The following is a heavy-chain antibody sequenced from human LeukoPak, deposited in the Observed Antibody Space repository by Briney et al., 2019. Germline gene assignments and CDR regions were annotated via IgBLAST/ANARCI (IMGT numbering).Heavy chain of an antibody. J-gene: IGHJ5*02. D-gene: IGHD2-8*01. CDR1: GGTFSSYA. CDR2: IIPIFGTA. Sequence: SVKVSCKASGGTFSSYAISWVRQAPGRGLEWMGGIIPIFGTANYAQKFQGRVTITADESTSTAYMELSSLRSEDTAVYYCAREGGVVLMVYAPNTGWFDPWGQGTLVTVSS. V-gene: IGHV1-69*01. CDR3: AREGGVVLMVYAPNTGWFDP.